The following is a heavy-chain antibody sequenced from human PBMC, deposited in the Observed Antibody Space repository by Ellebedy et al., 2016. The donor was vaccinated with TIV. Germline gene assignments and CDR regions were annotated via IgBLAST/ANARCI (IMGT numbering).Heavy chain of an antibody. J-gene: IGHJ4*02. Sequence: GGSLRLXCEASGFTFSSSWMHWVRQAPGKGLVWLSEINSDESTTTYADSVKGRFTISSDNAKNTLYLQMNSLRAEDTAVYYCSSDLAHWGQGTLVTVSP. CDR3: SSDLAH. CDR2: INSDESTT. CDR1: GFTFSSSW. V-gene: IGHV3-74*03.